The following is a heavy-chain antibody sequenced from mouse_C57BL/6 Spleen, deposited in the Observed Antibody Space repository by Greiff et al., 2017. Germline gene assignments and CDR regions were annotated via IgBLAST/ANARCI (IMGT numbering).Heavy chain of an antibody. J-gene: IGHJ4*01. V-gene: IGHV5-9-1*02. CDR2: ISSGGDYI. CDR1: GFTFSSYA. CDR3: TREDGYYSAMDY. D-gene: IGHD2-3*01. Sequence: EVKLMESGEGLVKPGGSLKLSCAASGFTFSSYAMSWVRQTPEKRLEWVAYISSGGDYIYYADTVKGRFTLSRDNARNTLYLQMSSLKSEDTAMYYCTREDGYYSAMDYWGQGTSVTVAS.